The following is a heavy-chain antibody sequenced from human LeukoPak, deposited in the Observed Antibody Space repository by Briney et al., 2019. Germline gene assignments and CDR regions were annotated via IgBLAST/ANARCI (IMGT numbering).Heavy chain of an antibody. CDR2: INSNSGGI. J-gene: IGHJ4*02. V-gene: IGHV1-2*02. CDR3: ARTGIAARRADFYY. D-gene: IGHD6-6*01. Sequence: APVRVSCKTSGYTFTDYYIHWMRQAPGQGLECMGWINSNSGGISYAQKFQGRVTLTRDTPARTVFMELNRLTSDDPPVYNCARTGIAARRADFYYWGQGTVVTVSS. CDR1: GYTFTDYY.